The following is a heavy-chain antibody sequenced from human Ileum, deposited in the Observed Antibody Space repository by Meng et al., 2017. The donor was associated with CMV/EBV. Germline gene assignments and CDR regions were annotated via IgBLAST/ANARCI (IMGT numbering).Heavy chain of an antibody. CDR3: AMHYDFWSGLSY. CDR1: GSTFPAFY. J-gene: IGHJ4*02. V-gene: IGHV1-2*02. D-gene: IGHD3-3*01. CDR2: INPNSGGP. Sequence: CPASGSTFPAFYLHWVRQAPGPGLEWMGWINPNSGGPNYAQKFQGRVTMTRDTSISTAYMELSRLRSDDTAVYYCAMHYDFWSGLSYWGQGTLVTVSS.